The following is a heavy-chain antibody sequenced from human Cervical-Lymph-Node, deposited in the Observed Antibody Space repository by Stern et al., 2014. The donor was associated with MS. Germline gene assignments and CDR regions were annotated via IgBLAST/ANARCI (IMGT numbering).Heavy chain of an antibody. CDR3: AREPTRLQPFDI. CDR1: GGSISSGGYY. CDR2: IYDSGTT. D-gene: IGHD2-15*01. J-gene: IGHJ3*02. V-gene: IGHV4-31*03. Sequence: LQLVESGPGLVKPSQTLSLTCTVSGGSISSGGYYWNWIRQHPGKGLEWIGYIYDSGTTYYNPSLKSRVTISVDTSKNQFSLKLSSLTAADTAVYYCAREPTRLQPFDIWGQGTIVTVSS.